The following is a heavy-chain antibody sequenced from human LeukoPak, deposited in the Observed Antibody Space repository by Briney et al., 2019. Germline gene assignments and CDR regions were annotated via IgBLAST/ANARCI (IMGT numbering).Heavy chain of an antibody. J-gene: IGHJ3*02. V-gene: IGHV4-4*07. CDR1: GGSISSYY. Sequence: SETLSLTCTVSGGSISSYYWSWIRQSAGKGLEWIGRIYTSGSTDYNPSLKSRVTMSVDTSKNQFSLKLSSVTAADTAVHYCARARIFGVVTANDAFDIWGQGTMVTVSS. CDR3: ARARIFGVVTANDAFDI. D-gene: IGHD3-3*02. CDR2: IYTSGST.